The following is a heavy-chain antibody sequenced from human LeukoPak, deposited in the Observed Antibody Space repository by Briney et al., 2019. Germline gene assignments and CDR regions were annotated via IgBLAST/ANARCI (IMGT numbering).Heavy chain of an antibody. D-gene: IGHD2-21*01. J-gene: IGHJ6*03. CDR1: GFTFSSYS. Sequence: GGSLRLSCAASGFTFSSYSMNWVRQAPGKGLEWVSYISSSSSTIYYADSVKGRFTISRDNAKNSLYLQMNSLRAEDTAVYYCARDGEDDDYYYYYYMDVWGKGTTATVSS. V-gene: IGHV3-48*01. CDR2: ISSSSSTI. CDR3: ARDGEDDDYYYYYYMDV.